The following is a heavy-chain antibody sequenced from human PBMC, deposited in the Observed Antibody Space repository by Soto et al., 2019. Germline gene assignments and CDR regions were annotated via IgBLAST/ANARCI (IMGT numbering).Heavy chain of an antibody. CDR2: IYYSGST. D-gene: IGHD4-4*01. CDR3: ASLSNYYFDY. Sequence: SETLSLTCTVSGGSISSYYWSWIRQPPGKGLGWIGYIYYSGSTNYNPSLKSRVTISVDTSKNQFSLKLSSVTAADTAVYYCASLSNYYFDYWGQGTLVTVSS. V-gene: IGHV4-59*01. CDR1: GGSISSYY. J-gene: IGHJ4*02.